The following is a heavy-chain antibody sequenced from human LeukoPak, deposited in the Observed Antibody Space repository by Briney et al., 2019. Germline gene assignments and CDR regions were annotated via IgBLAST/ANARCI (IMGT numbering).Heavy chain of an antibody. J-gene: IGHJ6*02. CDR1: GYTFTSYD. CDR3: ASPVASLEGSYGMDV. Sequence: ASVKVSCKASGYTFTSYDINWVRQATGQGLEWMGWMNPNSGNTGYAQKFQGRVTMTRNTSISTAYMELSSLRSEDTAVYYCASPVASLEGSYGMDVWGQGTTVTVSS. CDR2: MNPNSGNT. V-gene: IGHV1-8*01. D-gene: IGHD5-12*01.